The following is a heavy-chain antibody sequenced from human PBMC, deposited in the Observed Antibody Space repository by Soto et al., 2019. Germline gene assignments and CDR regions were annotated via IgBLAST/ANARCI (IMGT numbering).Heavy chain of an antibody. CDR2: INSDGSST. V-gene: IGHV3-74*01. D-gene: IGHD6-13*01. J-gene: IGHJ5*02. Sequence: GGSLRFSCAASGGTFRSYWMHWVRQAPGKGLVWVSRINSDGSSTSYADSVKGRFTISRDNAKNTLYLQMNSLRAEDTAVYYCARGGSSSYNWFDHWGPGTLVTVSS. CDR1: GGTFRSYW. CDR3: ARGGSSSYNWFDH.